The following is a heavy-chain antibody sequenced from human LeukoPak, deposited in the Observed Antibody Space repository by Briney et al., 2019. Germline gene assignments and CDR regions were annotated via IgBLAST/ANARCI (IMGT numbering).Heavy chain of an antibody. CDR1: GFTFSSYW. J-gene: IGHJ4*02. V-gene: IGHV3-74*01. CDR2: INSDGSST. CDR3: AREGSSGYFDY. D-gene: IGHD3-22*01. Sequence: PGGSLRLSCAASGFTFSSYWMHWVRQAPGKGLVWVSRINSDGSSTSYADSVKGRFTISRDNSKNTLYPQMNSLRAEDTAVYYCAREGSSGYFDYWGQGTLVTVSS.